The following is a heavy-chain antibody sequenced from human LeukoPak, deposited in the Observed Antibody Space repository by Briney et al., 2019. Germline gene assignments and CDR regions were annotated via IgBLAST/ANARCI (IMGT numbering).Heavy chain of an antibody. Sequence: GGSLRLSCAASGFTFSTYGMHWVRQAPGKGLEWVAVISYDGSNKYYADSVKGRFTISRDNSKNTLHLQMNSLRAEDTAVYYCAKGDSGYYTFFDYWGQGTLVTVSS. V-gene: IGHV3-30*18. CDR1: GFTFSTYG. J-gene: IGHJ4*02. CDR3: AKGDSGYYTFFDY. D-gene: IGHD3-22*01. CDR2: ISYDGSNK.